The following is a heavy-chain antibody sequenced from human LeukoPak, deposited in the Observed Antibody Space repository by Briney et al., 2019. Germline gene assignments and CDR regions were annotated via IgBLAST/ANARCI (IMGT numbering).Heavy chain of an antibody. V-gene: IGHV5-10-1*01. CDR3: ARRGYYYYGMDV. Sequence: GESLKISCKGSDSRFTSYWISWVRQMPGKGVEWMGRIDPSDSYTIYSPSFQGHVTVSADKSISTAYLQWSSLKASDTAMYYCARRGYYYYGMDVWGQGTAVTVSS. CDR1: DSRFTSYW. CDR2: IDPSDSYT. J-gene: IGHJ6*02.